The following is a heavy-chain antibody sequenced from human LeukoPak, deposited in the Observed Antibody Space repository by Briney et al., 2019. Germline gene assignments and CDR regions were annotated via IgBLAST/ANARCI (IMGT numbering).Heavy chain of an antibody. CDR3: ASLGSPNSFDY. D-gene: IGHD3-10*01. V-gene: IGHV3-21*01. Sequence: PGGSLRLSCAASGFTYSSYSMNWVRQAPGKGLEWVSSIRSSSSYIYYADSVKGRFTISRDNAKNSLYLQMNSLRAEDTAVYYCASLGSPNSFDYWGQGTLVTVSS. CDR2: IRSSSSYI. J-gene: IGHJ4*02. CDR1: GFTYSSYS.